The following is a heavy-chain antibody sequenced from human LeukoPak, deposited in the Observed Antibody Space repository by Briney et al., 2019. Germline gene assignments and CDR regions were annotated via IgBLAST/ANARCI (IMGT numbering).Heavy chain of an antibody. D-gene: IGHD6-19*01. V-gene: IGHV1-46*01. J-gene: IGHJ4*02. CDR1: GYTFTNYG. Sequence: GASVKVSCKASGYTFTNYGINWVRQAPGQGLEWLGILNPSGGTTSYAQNFQGRVTMTRDMSTSTVYMELTSLRSGDTAVYYCARGGAMAGSEDYFDYWGQGTLVTVSS. CDR3: ARGGAMAGSEDYFDY. CDR2: LNPSGGTT.